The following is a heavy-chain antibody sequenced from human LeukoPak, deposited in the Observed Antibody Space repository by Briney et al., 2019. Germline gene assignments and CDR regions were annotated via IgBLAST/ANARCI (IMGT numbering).Heavy chain of an antibody. J-gene: IGHJ4*02. V-gene: IGHV3-74*01. CDR3: ASSGSYRFDY. CDR1: GFTFSTYW. CDR2: IKSDGSDT. D-gene: IGHD1-26*01. Sequence: PGGSLRLSCAASGFTFSTYWMHWVRQAPGEGLVWVSRIKSDGSDTSYADSVKGRFTISRDNAKNTLYLQMNSLRAEDTAVYYCASSGSYRFDYWGQGTLVTVSS.